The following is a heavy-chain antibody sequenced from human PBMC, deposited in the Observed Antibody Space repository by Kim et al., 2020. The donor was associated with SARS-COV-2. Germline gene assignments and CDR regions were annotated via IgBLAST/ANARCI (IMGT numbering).Heavy chain of an antibody. CDR3: ARERSPGQIFDY. CDR1: GFTFSSYW. J-gene: IGHJ4*02. Sequence: GGSLRLSCAASGFTFSSYWMQWVRQGPGKGLVWVSRINSDGSSTKYADSVKGRFTISRDNAKNTLYLQMNSLRAEDMAMYYCARERSPGQIFDYWGQGTLVTVSS. D-gene: IGHD1-26*01. CDR2: INSDGSST. V-gene: IGHV3-74*03.